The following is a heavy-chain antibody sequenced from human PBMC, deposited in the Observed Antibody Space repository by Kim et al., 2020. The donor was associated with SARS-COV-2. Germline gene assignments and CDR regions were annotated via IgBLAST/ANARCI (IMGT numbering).Heavy chain of an antibody. D-gene: IGHD2-15*01. J-gene: IGHJ5*02. CDR2: IYYSGST. CDR3: ARDEGYCSGGGCYSKDTWFET. Sequence: SETLSLTCTVSGGSISSYYWSWIRQPPGKGLEWIGYIYYSGSTNYNPSLKSRVTISVDTSKNQFSLKLSSVTAADTALYYCARDEGYCSGGGCYSKDTWFETWGQGTPGTVSS. V-gene: IGHV4-59*13. CDR1: GGSISSYY.